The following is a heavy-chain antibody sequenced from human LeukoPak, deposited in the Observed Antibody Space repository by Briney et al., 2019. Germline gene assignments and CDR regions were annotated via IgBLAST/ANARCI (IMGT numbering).Heavy chain of an antibody. D-gene: IGHD3-10*01. J-gene: IGHJ4*02. Sequence: GGSLRLSCAASGFTFSSYGMSWVRQAPGKGLEWVSAISGSGGSTNYADSVKGRFTISGDNSKNTLHLQMNSLRAEDTAVYYCAKRRPYYYGSGSYYKDYWGQGTLVTVSS. CDR2: ISGSGGST. V-gene: IGHV3-23*01. CDR3: AKRRPYYYGSGSYYKDY. CDR1: GFTFSSYG.